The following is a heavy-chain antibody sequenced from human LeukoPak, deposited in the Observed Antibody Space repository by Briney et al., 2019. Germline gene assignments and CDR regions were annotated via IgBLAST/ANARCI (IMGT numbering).Heavy chain of an antibody. J-gene: IGHJ4*02. CDR1: GYTFTSYY. D-gene: IGHD3-9*01. CDR2: INPSGGST. CDR3: ARDGNILTASGPNSDY. Sequence: ASVKVSCKASGYTFTSYYMHWVRQAPGQGLEWMGIINPSGGSTSYAQKFQGRVTMTRDTSTSTVYMEPSSLRSEDTAVYYCARDGNILTASGPNSDYWGQGTLVTVSS. V-gene: IGHV1-46*01.